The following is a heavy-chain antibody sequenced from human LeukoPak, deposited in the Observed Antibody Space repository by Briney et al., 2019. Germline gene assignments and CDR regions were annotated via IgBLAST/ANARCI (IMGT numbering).Heavy chain of an antibody. Sequence: KSSETLSLTCAVYGGSFSGYYWSWIRQPPGKGLEWIGEINHSGSTNYNPSLKSRVTISVDTSKNQFSLELSSVTAAGTAVYYCAREGRVTYYYYYMDVWGKGTTVTVS. D-gene: IGHD5-18*01. J-gene: IGHJ6*03. CDR3: AREGRVTYYYYYMDV. CDR2: INHSGST. V-gene: IGHV4-34*01. CDR1: GGSFSGYY.